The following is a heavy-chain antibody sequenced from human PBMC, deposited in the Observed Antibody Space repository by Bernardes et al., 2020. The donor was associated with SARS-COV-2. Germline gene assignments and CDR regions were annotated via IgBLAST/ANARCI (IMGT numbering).Heavy chain of an antibody. CDR2: ISPLSRDF. Sequence: PVKGLEWVSSISPLSRDFYTDSVKGRCTVSRDNSKQTLYLQMNSLIVEDTAVYYCAREKDVNGWYSEGFDIWGKGTLVNVAS. D-gene: IGHD6-19*01. V-gene: IGHV3-21*01. CDR3: AREKDVNGWYSEGFDI. J-gene: IGHJ3*02.